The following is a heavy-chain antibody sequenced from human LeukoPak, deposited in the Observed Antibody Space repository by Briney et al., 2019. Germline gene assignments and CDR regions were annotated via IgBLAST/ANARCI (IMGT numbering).Heavy chain of an antibody. CDR1: GGSISSSNW. CDR2: IYHSGST. D-gene: IGHD5-18*01. CDR3: ARERWRGYSPLPGY. V-gene: IGHV4-4*02. Sequence: SETLSLTCAVSGGSISSSNWWSWVRQPPGKGLEWIGEIYHSGSTNYNPSLKSRVTISVDTSKNQFSLKLSSVTAADTAVYYCARERWRGYSPLPGYWGQGTLVTVSS. J-gene: IGHJ4*02.